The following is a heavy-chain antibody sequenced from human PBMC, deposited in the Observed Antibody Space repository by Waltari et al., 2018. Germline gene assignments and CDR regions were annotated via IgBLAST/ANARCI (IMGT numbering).Heavy chain of an antibody. CDR2: INHSGST. J-gene: IGHJ5*02. CDR1: GGSFSGYY. D-gene: IGHD3-10*01. Sequence: VQLQQWGAGRLKPSETLSLTCAVYGGSFSGYYWGWIRQPPGKGLEWIGEINHSGSTNYNPSLKSRVTISVDTSKNQFSLKLSSVTAADTAVYYCARIRGGNWFDPWGQGTLVTVSS. CDR3: ARIRGGNWFDP. V-gene: IGHV4-34*01.